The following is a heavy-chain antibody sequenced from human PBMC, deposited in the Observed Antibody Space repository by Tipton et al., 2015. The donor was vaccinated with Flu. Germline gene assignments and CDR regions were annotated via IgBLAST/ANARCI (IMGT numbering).Heavy chain of an antibody. Sequence: TLSLTCTVSGGSISSYYWSWIRQPPGKGLEWIGYIYYSGSTNYNPSLKSRVTISVDTSKNQFSLKVRSVTAADTAVYYCAGEVLVGAQGVFDYWGQGTLVTVSS. CDR3: AGEVLVGAQGVFDY. J-gene: IGHJ4*02. CDR2: IYYSGST. V-gene: IGHV4-59*12. D-gene: IGHD1-26*01. CDR1: GGSISSYY.